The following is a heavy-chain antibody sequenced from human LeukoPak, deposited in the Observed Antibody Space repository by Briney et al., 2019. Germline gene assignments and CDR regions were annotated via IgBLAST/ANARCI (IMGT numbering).Heavy chain of an antibody. J-gene: IGHJ4*02. CDR1: GFTFSSYW. D-gene: IGHD3-10*01. CDR3: ARLRGFRNFDY. V-gene: IGHV3-74*01. Sequence: PGGSLRLSCAASGFTFSSYWMHWVRQAPGKGLVWVSRINSDGSSTSYADSVKGRFTISRDNAKNSLYLQMNSLRAEDTAVYYCARLRGFRNFDYWGQGTLVTVSS. CDR2: INSDGSST.